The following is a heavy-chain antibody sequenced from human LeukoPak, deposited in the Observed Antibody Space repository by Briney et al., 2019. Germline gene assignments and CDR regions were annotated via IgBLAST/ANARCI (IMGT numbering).Heavy chain of an antibody. D-gene: IGHD3-10*01. Sequence: GGSLRLSCAASGFTFSSYAMTWVRQAPGKGLEWISAISGSGGSTYYADSVKGRFTISRDNSKNTLYLQMNSLRAEDTAVYYCAKGPRTVRFGDRHKGMFDYWGQGTLVTVSS. CDR2: ISGSGGST. CDR1: GFTFSSYA. J-gene: IGHJ4*02. CDR3: AKGPRTVRFGDRHKGMFDY. V-gene: IGHV3-23*01.